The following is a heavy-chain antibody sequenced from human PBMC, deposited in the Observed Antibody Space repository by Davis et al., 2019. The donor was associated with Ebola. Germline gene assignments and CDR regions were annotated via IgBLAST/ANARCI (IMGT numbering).Heavy chain of an antibody. CDR3: ARVVPAASDAFDI. Sequence: PSETLSLTCTVSGGSISSSSYYWGWIRQPPGKGLEWIGSIYHSGSTYYNPSLKSRVTISVDTSKNQFSLKLSSVTAADTAVYYCARVVPAASDAFDIWGQGTMVTVSS. CDR2: IYHSGST. D-gene: IGHD2-2*01. CDR1: GGSISSSSYY. J-gene: IGHJ3*02. V-gene: IGHV4-39*07.